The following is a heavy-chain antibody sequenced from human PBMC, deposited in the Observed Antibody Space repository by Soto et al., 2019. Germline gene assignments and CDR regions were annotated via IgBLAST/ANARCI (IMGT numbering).Heavy chain of an antibody. V-gene: IGHV5-51*01. D-gene: IGHD6-6*01. Sequence: RGESLKISCKGSGYSFTSYWIGWVRQMPGKGLEWMGIIYPGDSDTRYSPSFQGQVTISADKSISTAYLQWSSLKASDTAMYYCARDKYSSSSPRYYYGMDVWGQGTTVTVSS. CDR2: IYPGDSDT. J-gene: IGHJ6*02. CDR1: GYSFTSYW. CDR3: ARDKYSSSSPRYYYGMDV.